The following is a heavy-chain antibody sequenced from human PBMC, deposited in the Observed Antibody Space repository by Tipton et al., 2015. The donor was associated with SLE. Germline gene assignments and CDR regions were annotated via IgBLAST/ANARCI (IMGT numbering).Heavy chain of an antibody. J-gene: IGHJ3*02. CDR3: ASGILTGYAAFDI. V-gene: IGHV4-4*09. Sequence: TLSLTCTVSGASISSYYWSWIRQPPGKGLEWIGYIHSSGNTNYNPSLKSRVTISVDTSKNQFSLKLGSVTAADTAVYYCASGILTGYAAFDIWGPGTMVTVSS. D-gene: IGHD3-9*01. CDR1: GASISSYY. CDR2: IHSSGNT.